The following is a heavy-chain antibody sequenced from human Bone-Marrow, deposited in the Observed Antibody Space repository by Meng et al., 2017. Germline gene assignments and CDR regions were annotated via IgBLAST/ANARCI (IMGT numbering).Heavy chain of an antibody. CDR1: GGIFSNYV. CDR2: INAVFGTT. CDR3: ARGGYDRVLYHDAFDI. V-gene: IGHV1-69*01. D-gene: IGHD3-22*01. Sequence: SGKAFGGIFSNYVIGWVRQAPGQGLEWMGGINAVFGTTNYAQKFHNRVTITSDESTSTVYMELTRLTPEDTAVYFCARGGYDRVLYHDAFDIWGQGTMVTVSS. J-gene: IGHJ3*02.